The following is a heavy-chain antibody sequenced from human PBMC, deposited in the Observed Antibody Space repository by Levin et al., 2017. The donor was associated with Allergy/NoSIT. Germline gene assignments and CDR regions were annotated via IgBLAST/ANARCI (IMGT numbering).Heavy chain of an antibody. CDR1: GFTFSDYS. Sequence: GGSLRLSCAASGFTFSDYSMSWVRQAPGKGLEWVANIKEDVSEKYYVDSVKGRFTISSDNAKNSLYLQMNNLRAEETAVYYCARALESWSRLWDYWGQGTLVTVSS. D-gene: IGHD3-3*01. J-gene: IGHJ4*02. V-gene: IGHV3-7*03. CDR3: ARALESWSRLWDY. CDR2: IKEDVSEK.